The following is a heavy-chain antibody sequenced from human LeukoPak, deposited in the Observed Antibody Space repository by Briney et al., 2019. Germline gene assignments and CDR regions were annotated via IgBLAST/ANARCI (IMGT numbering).Heavy chain of an antibody. J-gene: IGHJ4*02. CDR3: AKGMYSSSSDAGVDY. CDR2: ISGSGDST. D-gene: IGHD6-6*01. V-gene: IGHV3-23*01. CDR1: GFTFSRFA. Sequence: GGSLRLSCAASGFTFSRFAMSWVRQAPGKGLEWVSGISGSGDSTYYADSVKGRFTISRDNSKNTLYLQMNSLRAEDTAVYYCAKGMYSSSSDAGVDYWGQGTLVTVSS.